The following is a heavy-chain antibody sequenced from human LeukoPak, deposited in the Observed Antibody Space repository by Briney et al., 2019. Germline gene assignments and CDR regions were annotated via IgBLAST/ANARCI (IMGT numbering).Heavy chain of an antibody. V-gene: IGHV3-74*01. CDR2: INSVGSRT. CDR1: GFTFSTYW. D-gene: IGHD6-19*01. J-gene: IGHJ3*02. Sequence: PGGSLRLSCAASGFTFSTYWMHWVRQAPGKGLVWVSRINSVGSRTTYADSVKGRFTISRDNAKNTLYLQMNSLRTEDTAVYYCARPETQYSSGLDGFDIWGQGTMVTVSS. CDR3: ARPETQYSSGLDGFDI.